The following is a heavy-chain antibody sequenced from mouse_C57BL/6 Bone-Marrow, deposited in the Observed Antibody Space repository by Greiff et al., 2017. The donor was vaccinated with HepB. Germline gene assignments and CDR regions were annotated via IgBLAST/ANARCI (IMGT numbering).Heavy chain of an antibody. Sequence: VQLQQSGPELVKPGASVKISCKASGYTFTDYYMNWVKQSHGKSLEWIGDINPNNGGTSYTQKFKGKATLTVDKSSSTAYMELRSLTSEDSAVYYGARDDYYGSSYGFADWGQGTLVTVSA. D-gene: IGHD1-1*01. CDR3: ARDDYYGSSYGFAD. CDR1: GYTFTDYY. J-gene: IGHJ3*01. V-gene: IGHV1-26*01. CDR2: INPNNGGT.